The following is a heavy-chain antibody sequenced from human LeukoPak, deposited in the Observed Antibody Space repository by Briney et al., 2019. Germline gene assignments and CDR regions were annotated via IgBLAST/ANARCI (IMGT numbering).Heavy chain of an antibody. D-gene: IGHD6-13*01. CDR1: GGTFSSYA. Sequence: SVKVSCKASGGTFSSYAISWVRQAPGQGLEWMGGIIPIFGTANYAQKFQGRVTITADESTSTAYMELSSLRSEDTAVYYCARELVAAARFDYWGQGTLVTVSS. V-gene: IGHV1-69*13. CDR2: IIPIFGTA. J-gene: IGHJ4*02. CDR3: ARELVAAARFDY.